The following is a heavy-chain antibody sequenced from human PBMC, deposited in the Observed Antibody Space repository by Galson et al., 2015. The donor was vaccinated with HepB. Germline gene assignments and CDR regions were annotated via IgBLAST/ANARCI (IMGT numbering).Heavy chain of an antibody. CDR1: GYTFTSYA. V-gene: IGHV1-3*04. D-gene: IGHD2-21*01. CDR3: ARFGLCGGSSCLPTDYNYYRGMDV. CDR2: INTDNGYT. Sequence: SVKVSCKASGYTFTSYAIYWVRLAPGQSLEWMGWINTDNGYTQYAQIFQGRVTITRDTSASAVYMELSGLRSEDTAVYFCARFGLCGGSSCLPTDYNYYRGMDVWGQGTTVTVSS. J-gene: IGHJ6*02.